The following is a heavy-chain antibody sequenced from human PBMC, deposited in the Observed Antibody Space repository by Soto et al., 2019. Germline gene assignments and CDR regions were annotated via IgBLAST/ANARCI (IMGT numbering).Heavy chain of an antibody. V-gene: IGHV3-15*01. CDR2: IRSKADGGTT. CDR3: IADPYLETHCYGWGSPV. Sequence: GGTLRLSCAASGFTFSNAWMSWVRQAPGKGLEWVGRIRSKADGGTTDFPAPVKGRFTISRDDSKNTLFLHMNSLKTDDTAVYYGIADPYLETHCYGWGSPVRGPATLVTVST. D-gene: IGHD3-10*01. CDR1: GFTFSNAW. J-gene: IGHJ1*01.